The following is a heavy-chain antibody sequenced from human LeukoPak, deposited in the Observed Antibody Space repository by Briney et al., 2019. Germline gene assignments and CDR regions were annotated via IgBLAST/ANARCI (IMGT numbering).Heavy chain of an antibody. CDR2: IYYSGST. CDR1: GGSFSGYY. Sequence: SETLSLTCAVYGGSFSGYYWSWIRQPPGKGLEWIGYIYYSGSTNYNPSLKSRVTISVDTSKNQFSLKLSSVTAADTAVYYCARGEWELLRDYYYYYMDVWGKGTTVTVSS. J-gene: IGHJ6*03. CDR3: ARGEWELLRDYYYYYMDV. D-gene: IGHD1-26*01. V-gene: IGHV4-59*01.